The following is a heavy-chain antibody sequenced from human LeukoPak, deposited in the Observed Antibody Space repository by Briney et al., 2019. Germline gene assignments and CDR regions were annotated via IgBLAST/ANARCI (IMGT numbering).Heavy chain of an antibody. Sequence: SETLSLTCTVSGGSISSYYWSWIRQPPGKGLEWIGYIYYSGSTNYNPSLKSRVTISVDTSKNQFSLKLSSVTAADTAVYYCARDAVTGEAYFDYWGHGTLVTVSP. CDR2: IYYSGST. V-gene: IGHV4-59*01. J-gene: IGHJ4*01. CDR1: GGSISSYY. D-gene: IGHD7-27*01. CDR3: ARDAVTGEAYFDY.